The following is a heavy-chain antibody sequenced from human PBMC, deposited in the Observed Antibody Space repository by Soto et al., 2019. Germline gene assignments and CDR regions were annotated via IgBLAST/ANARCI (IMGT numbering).Heavy chain of an antibody. Sequence: PGGSLRLSCAASGFTFRNVWMSWVRQAPGKGLEWVGRVKSRSDVGTTDYAAPVKGRFTVSRDDSQSTLSLQMDSLKIEDSAVYFCTTAAGGMWGADYWGQGTPVTVSS. V-gene: IGHV3-15*01. CDR2: VKSRSDVGTT. CDR1: GFTFRNVW. J-gene: IGHJ4*02. D-gene: IGHD1-26*01. CDR3: TTAAGGMWGADY.